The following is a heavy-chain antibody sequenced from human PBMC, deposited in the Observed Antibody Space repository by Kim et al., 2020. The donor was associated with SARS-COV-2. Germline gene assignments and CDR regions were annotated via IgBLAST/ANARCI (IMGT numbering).Heavy chain of an antibody. V-gene: IGHV3-30*04. Sequence: GGSLRLSCAASGFTFSSYAMHWFRQAPGKGLEWVAVISYDGSNKYYVDSVKGRFTISRDNSKNTLYLQMNSLRAEDTAVYYCARDDPDFWSGFGLSYYYGMDVWGQGTTVTVSS. CDR1: GFTFSSYA. D-gene: IGHD3-3*01. CDR3: ARDDPDFWSGFGLSYYYGMDV. CDR2: ISYDGSNK. J-gene: IGHJ6*02.